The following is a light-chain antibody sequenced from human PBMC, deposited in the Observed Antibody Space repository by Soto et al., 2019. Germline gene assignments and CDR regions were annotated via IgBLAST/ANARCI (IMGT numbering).Light chain of an antibody. CDR1: QSVSSSY. J-gene: IGKJ3*01. CDR2: GAS. CDR3: QQYGSPPLFT. Sequence: EIVLTQSPGTLSLSPGERATLSCRASQSVSSSYLAWYQQKPGQAPRLLIHGASSRATGIPDRFRGSGSGTDFALTISRLEPEDFAVYYCQQYGSPPLFTFGPGTKVDIK. V-gene: IGKV3-20*01.